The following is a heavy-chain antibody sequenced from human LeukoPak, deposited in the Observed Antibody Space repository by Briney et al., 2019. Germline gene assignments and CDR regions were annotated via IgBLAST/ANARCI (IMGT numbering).Heavy chain of an antibody. CDR3: AKVYSGYDLGPLEFDP. CDR1: GFTFSSYS. D-gene: IGHD5-12*01. J-gene: IGHJ5*02. CDR2: ISSSSSYI. V-gene: IGHV3-21*01. Sequence: GGSLRLSCAASGFTFSSYSMNWVRQAPGKGLEWVSSISSSSSYIYYADSVKGRFTISRDSAKNSLYLQMNSLRAEDTAVYYCAKVYSGYDLGPLEFDPWGQGTLVTVSS.